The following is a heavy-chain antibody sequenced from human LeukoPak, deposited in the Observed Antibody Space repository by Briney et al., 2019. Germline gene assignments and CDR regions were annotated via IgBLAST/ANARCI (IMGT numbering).Heavy chain of an antibody. CDR1: GFTFSDYY. D-gene: IGHD4-17*01. J-gene: IGHJ4*02. Sequence: GGSLRLSCAASGFTFSDYYMSWIRQAPGKGLEWVSYISSSSYTNYADSVKGRFTTSRDNAKNSLYLQMNSLRAEDTAVYYCARAVSTVTTFDYWGQGTLVTVSS. V-gene: IGHV3-11*06. CDR3: ARAVSTVTTFDY. CDR2: ISSSSYT.